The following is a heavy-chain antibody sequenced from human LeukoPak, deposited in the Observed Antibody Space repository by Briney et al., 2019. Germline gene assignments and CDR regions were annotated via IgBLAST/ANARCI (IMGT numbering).Heavy chain of an antibody. Sequence: ESGPTLVKPTQTLTLTCTFSGFSLSTSGVGVGWIRQPPGKALEWLALIYWDDDKRYSPSLKSRLTITKDTSKNQVVLTMTNMDPADTATYYCAHIDRFWSGYYTPDYWGQGTLVTVSS. CDR2: IYWDDDK. CDR3: AHIDRFWSGYYTPDY. J-gene: IGHJ4*02. CDR1: GFSLSTSGVG. D-gene: IGHD3-3*01. V-gene: IGHV2-5*02.